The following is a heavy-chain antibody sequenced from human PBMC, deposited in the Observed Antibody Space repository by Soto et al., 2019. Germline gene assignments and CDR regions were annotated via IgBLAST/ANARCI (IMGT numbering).Heavy chain of an antibody. CDR3: ARGYDYIWGSYLPFDY. V-gene: IGHV4-59*01. CDR2: IYYSGST. CDR1: GGSISSYY. Sequence: SETLSLTCTVSGGSISSYYWSWIRQPPGKGLEWIGYIYYSGSTNYNPSLKSRVTIAVDKSKNQFSLTLSSVTAADTAVYYCARGYDYIWGSYLPFDYWGQGTLVTVSS. J-gene: IGHJ4*02. D-gene: IGHD3-16*02.